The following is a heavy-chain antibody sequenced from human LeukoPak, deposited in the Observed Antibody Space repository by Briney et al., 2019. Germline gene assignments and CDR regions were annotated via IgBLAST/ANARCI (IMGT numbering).Heavy chain of an antibody. CDR1: GYTFSGYY. CDR3: ALIGDHAWFDP. J-gene: IGHJ5*02. CDR2: INPNSGGT. V-gene: IGHV1-2*02. Sequence: ASVKVSCKASGYTFSGYYIFWVRRAPGQGLEWMGLINPNSGGTNYAPEFQGRLTMTRDTSITTAYMELSTLRSDDTAVYYCALIGDHAWFDPWGQGTLVTVSS. D-gene: IGHD3-10*01.